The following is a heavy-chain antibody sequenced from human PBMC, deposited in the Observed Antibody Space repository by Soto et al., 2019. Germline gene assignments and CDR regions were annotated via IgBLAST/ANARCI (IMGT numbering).Heavy chain of an antibody. J-gene: IGHJ4*02. V-gene: IGHV1-69*12. CDR1: GGTFSSYA. CDR2: IIPIFGTA. CDR3: APPGGGWDSSSTFDY. D-gene: IGHD6-6*01. Sequence: QVQLVQSGAEVKKPGSSVKVSCKASGGTFSSYAISWVRQAPGQGLEWMGGIIPIFGTANYAQKFQGRVTITADEATSTASRGVSSLRSGYTAVYSCAPPGGGWDSSSTFDYWGQGTLVTVSS.